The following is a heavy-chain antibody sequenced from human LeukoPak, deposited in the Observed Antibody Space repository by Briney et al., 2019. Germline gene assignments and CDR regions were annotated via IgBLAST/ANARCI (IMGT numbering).Heavy chain of an antibody. Sequence: PGGSLRLSCVASGFTFSFYSMNWVRQAPGKGLEWVSSISSSRSGSKSYIYYADSAKGRFTVSRDNAKNSLYLQMNSLRAEDTAVYYCARDCTSATCYSGLDVWGQGTTVTASS. CDR3: ARDCTSATCYSGLDV. CDR2: ISSSRSGSKSYI. J-gene: IGHJ6*02. V-gene: IGHV3-21*06. D-gene: IGHD2-2*01. CDR1: GFTFSFYS.